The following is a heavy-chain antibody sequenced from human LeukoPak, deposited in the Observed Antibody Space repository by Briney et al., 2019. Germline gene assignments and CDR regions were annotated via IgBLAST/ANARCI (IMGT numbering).Heavy chain of an antibody. J-gene: IGHJ4*02. CDR1: GFTFSSYW. Sequence: GGSLRLSCAASGFTFSSYWMHWVRQAPGKGLVWVSRINSDGSRIRYADSVKGRFTISRDNAKDTLYLQMNSLRAEDTAVYYCAREVGDYYDSSGSFGYWGQGTLVTVSS. CDR3: AREVGDYYDSSGSFGY. D-gene: IGHD3-22*01. CDR2: INSDGSRI. V-gene: IGHV3-74*01.